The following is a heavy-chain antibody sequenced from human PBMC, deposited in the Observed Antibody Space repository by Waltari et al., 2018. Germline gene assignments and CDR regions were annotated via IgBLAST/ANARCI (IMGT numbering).Heavy chain of an antibody. V-gene: IGHV4-4*07. D-gene: IGHD4-4*01. Sequence: QVQLQESGPGLVKPSETLSLTCTVSGDSISNYFWSWVRQPAGKRLEWIGRIYGSGSNNHNPALTRRVTMSVDTSKNQFSLKLTSLTAADTAVYYCAREGVDSNYYYYYMDVWGKGTTVTVSS. J-gene: IGHJ6*03. CDR2: IYGSGSN. CDR1: GDSISNYF. CDR3: AREGVDSNYYYYYMDV.